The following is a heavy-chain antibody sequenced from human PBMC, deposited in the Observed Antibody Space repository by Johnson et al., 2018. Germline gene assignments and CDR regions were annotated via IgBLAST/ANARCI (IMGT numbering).Heavy chain of an antibody. CDR2: IWYDGSNK. V-gene: IGHV3-33*01. Sequence: QVQLGQAGGGVVEAGRSLRLSCAASGFTFSSYGMHWVRQAPGKGLEWVAVIWYDGSNKYYADSVKGRFTISRENSKNTLYLQMNSLRAEDTAVYYCARDHHPDPGLCLDVWGQGTTVTVSS. J-gene: IGHJ6*02. CDR1: GFTFSSYG. D-gene: IGHD2-2*01. CDR3: ARDHHPDPGLCLDV.